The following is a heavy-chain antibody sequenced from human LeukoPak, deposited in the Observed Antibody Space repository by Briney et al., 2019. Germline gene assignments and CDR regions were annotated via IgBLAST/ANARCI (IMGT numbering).Heavy chain of an antibody. CDR2: IKQDGSEK. J-gene: IGHJ4*02. V-gene: IGHV3-7*01. CDR3: ARDEIYYDILTGYRHFGY. D-gene: IGHD3-9*01. Sequence: GGSLRHSCAASGFTFSSYSMSWVRQAPGKGLEWVANIKQDGSEKKYLDSVKGRFTISRDNAKNSMYLQMNSLRAEDTAVYYCARDEIYYDILTGYRHFGYWGQGTLVTVFS. CDR1: GFTFSSYS.